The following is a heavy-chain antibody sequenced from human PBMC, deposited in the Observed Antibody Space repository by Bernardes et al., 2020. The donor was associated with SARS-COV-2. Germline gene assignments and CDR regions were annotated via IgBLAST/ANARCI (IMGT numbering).Heavy chain of an antibody. CDR1: GFSFNIYG. V-gene: IGHV3-64D*06. CDR3: VKDRRAYCDGDCPPDL. D-gene: IGHD2-21*02. J-gene: IGHJ2*01. Sequence: GGSLRLSCSVSGFSFNIYGMHWVRQAPGKGLEYVSGISSNGGTTYYTDSVKGRFTISRDNSKNTLYLQMSSLRAEDTAVYYCVKDRRAYCDGDCPPDLWGRGTLVSVSS. CDR2: ISSNGGTT.